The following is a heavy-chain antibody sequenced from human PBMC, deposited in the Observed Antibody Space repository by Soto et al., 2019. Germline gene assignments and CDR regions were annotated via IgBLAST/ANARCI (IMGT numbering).Heavy chain of an antibody. V-gene: IGHV3-74*01. CDR1: GFTFSTYW. CDR2: VKSDGSST. J-gene: IGHJ4*02. CDR3: TRDAVGARPDY. Sequence: GGSLRLSCAASGFTFSTYWMHWVRQAPGKGLMWVSRVKSDGSSTSYADSVKGRFTISRDNAKNTLHLQMNSLRVEDTAVYYCTRDAVGARPDYWGQGTLVTVSS. D-gene: IGHD1-26*01.